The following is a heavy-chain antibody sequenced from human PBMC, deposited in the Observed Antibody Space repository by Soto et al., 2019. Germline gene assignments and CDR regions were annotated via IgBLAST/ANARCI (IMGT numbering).Heavy chain of an antibody. CDR3: ARRGYIVVVPAAPRDYYYYGMDV. CDR1: GGTFSSYA. CDR2: IIPIFGTA. Sequence: SLKVSCKASGGTFSSYAISWVRQAPGQGLEWMGGIIPIFGTANYAQKFQGRVTITADESTSTAYMELSSLRSEDTAVYYCARRGYIVVVPAAPRDYYYYGMDVWGQGTTVTVSS. J-gene: IGHJ6*02. V-gene: IGHV1-69*13. D-gene: IGHD2-2*01.